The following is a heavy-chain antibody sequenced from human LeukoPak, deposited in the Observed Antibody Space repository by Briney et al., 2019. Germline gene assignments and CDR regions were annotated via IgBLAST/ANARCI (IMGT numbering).Heavy chain of an antibody. Sequence: PGGSLRLSCAASGFTFSSYWMHWVRQAPGKGLVWVSRINSDGSSTTYADSVKGRFTISRDNAKNTLYLQVNGLRAEDTAMYYCARDDYGEYYDYWGQGTLVTVSS. CDR2: INSDGSST. D-gene: IGHD4-17*01. CDR3: ARDDYGEYYDY. CDR1: GFTFSSYW. V-gene: IGHV3-74*01. J-gene: IGHJ4*02.